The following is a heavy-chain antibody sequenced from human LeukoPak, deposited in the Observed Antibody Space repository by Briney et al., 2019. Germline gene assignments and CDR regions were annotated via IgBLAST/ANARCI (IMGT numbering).Heavy chain of an antibody. Sequence: ASVKVSYKTSGGTFNSYAISWVRQAPGQGLEWMGGIIPIFGTANYAQKFQGRVTITADESTSTAYMELSSLRSEDTAVYYCARDNPQMVEHYYGMDVWGKGTTVTVSS. D-gene: IGHD2-15*01. V-gene: IGHV1-69*13. CDR1: GGTFNSYA. CDR3: ARDNPQMVEHYYGMDV. CDR2: IIPIFGTA. J-gene: IGHJ6*04.